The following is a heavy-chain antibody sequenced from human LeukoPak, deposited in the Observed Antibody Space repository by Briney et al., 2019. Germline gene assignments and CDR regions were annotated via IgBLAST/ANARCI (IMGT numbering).Heavy chain of an antibody. CDR2: MSFGGSHT. J-gene: IGHJ4*02. CDR3: AKERVDWRYFDY. Sequence: PGRSLRLSCAASGFTFSSYAIHWVRQAPGKGLEWVAVMSFGGSHTYYADSVKGRFTISRDNSKNTLYLQMNSLRAEDTAVYYCAKERVDWRYFDYWGQGTLVTVSS. CDR1: GFTFSSYA. D-gene: IGHD3-9*01. V-gene: IGHV3-30*04.